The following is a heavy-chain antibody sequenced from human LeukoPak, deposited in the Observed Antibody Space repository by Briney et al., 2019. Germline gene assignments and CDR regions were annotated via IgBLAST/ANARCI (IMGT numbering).Heavy chain of an antibody. CDR3: ARVEGAAGSYYG. D-gene: IGHD1-26*01. CDR1: GFTFSSYS. CDR2: ISSSSSYI. J-gene: IGHJ4*02. Sequence: GGSLRLSCAASGFTFSSYSMNWVRQAPGKGLEWVSSISSSSSYIYYADSVKGRFTISRDNAKNSLYLQMNSLRAEDTAVYYCARVEGAAGSYYGGGQGTLVTVSS. V-gene: IGHV3-21*01.